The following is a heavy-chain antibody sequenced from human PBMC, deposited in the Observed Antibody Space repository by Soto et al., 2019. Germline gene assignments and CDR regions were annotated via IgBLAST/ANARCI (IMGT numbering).Heavy chain of an antibody. J-gene: IGHJ6*02. CDR3: ARHFHIAAAGPPLPVRTFDYYVMDV. V-gene: IGHV5-51*01. Sequence: GESLKISCKGSGYSFTSYWIGWVRQMPGKGLEWMGIIYPGDSDTRYSPSFQGQVTISADKSISTAYLQWSSLKASDTAMYYCARHFHIAAAGPPLPVRTFDYYVMDVWSQGTTVTVSS. CDR1: GYSFTSYW. D-gene: IGHD6-13*01. CDR2: IYPGDSDT.